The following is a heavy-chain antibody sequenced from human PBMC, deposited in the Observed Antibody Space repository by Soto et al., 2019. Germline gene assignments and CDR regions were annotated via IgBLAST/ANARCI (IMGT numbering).Heavy chain of an antibody. CDR1: GGSISSGGYY. D-gene: IGHD3-10*01. J-gene: IGHJ3*02. CDR3: ARGDGDHDAFDI. Sequence: SETLSLTCTVSGGSISSGGYYWSWIRQHPGKGLEWIGYIYYSGSTYYNPSLKSRVTISVDTSKNQFSLKLSSVTAADTAVYYCARGDGDHDAFDIWRQGTMVTVSS. CDR2: IYYSGST. V-gene: IGHV4-31*03.